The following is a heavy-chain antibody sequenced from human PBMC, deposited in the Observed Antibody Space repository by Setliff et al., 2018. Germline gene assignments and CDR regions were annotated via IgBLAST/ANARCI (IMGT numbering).Heavy chain of an antibody. V-gene: IGHV4-59*11. CDR1: GGSISSHY. CDR2: IYYSGST. CDR3: ARLRGAFDY. D-gene: IGHD3-16*01. Sequence: SETLSLTCTVSGGSISSHYWSWIRQPPGKRLEWIGYIYYSGSTNYNPSLKSRVTISVDTSKNQFSLRLNSATAADTAVYYCARLRGAFDYWGQGTLVTVSS. J-gene: IGHJ4*02.